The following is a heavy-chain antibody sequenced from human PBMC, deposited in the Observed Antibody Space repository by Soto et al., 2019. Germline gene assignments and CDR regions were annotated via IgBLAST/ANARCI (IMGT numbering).Heavy chain of an antibody. V-gene: IGHV3-53*01. CDR2: LHSGGNT. D-gene: IGHD2-2*01. J-gene: IGHJ4*02. Sequence: PGGSLRLSCAASEFTVTNNEMSWVRQAPGKGLEWVSILHSGGNTYYADSVEGRFTISRDGSKNTLYLHMNSLRAEDTAVYYCALRRVAYADFWGQGTRVTVS. CDR1: EFTVTNNE. CDR3: ALRRVAYADF.